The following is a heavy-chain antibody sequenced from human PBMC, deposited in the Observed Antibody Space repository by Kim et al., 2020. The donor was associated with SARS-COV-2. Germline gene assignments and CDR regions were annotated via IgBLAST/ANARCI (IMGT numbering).Heavy chain of an antibody. Sequence: VKGRFTISRDNAKNSLYLQMNSLRDEDTAVYYCASSSEGSGTYYPNWFDPWGQGTLVTVSS. V-gene: IGHV3-48*02. D-gene: IGHD3-10*01. J-gene: IGHJ5*02. CDR3: ASSSEGSGTYYPNWFDP.